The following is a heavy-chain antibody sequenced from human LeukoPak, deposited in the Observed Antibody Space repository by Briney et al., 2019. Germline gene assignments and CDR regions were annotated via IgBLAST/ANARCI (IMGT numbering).Heavy chain of an antibody. CDR2: ISASGDST. CDR3: AKDLRRNYYDSNAYSHSSFDY. Sequence: GRSLGLSCAPSGFTFSSFAMSWVRRSPGKGLEWVSGISASGDSTYYADSVKGRFTISRDNSKNSPYQLMNTLRAEDPAVYYCAKDLRRNYYDSNAYSHSSFDYWGQGALVTVSS. J-gene: IGHJ4*02. CDR1: GFTFSSFA. V-gene: IGHV3-23*01. D-gene: IGHD3-22*01.